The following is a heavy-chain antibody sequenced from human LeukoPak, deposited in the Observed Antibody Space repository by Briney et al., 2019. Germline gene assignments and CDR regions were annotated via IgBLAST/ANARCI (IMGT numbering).Heavy chain of an antibody. CDR3: VRFNDTWTGNNPL. CDR2: ISSDSTNT. J-gene: IGHJ4*02. CDR1: GFTFGTYW. D-gene: IGHD3/OR15-3a*01. Sequence: GGSLRLSCAASGFTFGTYWMHWVRQAPGKGLMWVSGISSDSTNTRYADSVKGRFTISRDNAENTLSLQMSSLRDDDTAVYFCVRFNDTWTGNNPLWGQGTLVTVSS. V-gene: IGHV3-74*01.